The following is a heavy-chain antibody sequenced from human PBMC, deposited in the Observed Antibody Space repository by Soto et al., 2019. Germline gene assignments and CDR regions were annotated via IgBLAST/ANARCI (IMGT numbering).Heavy chain of an antibody. CDR2: TYYRSKWYN. Sequence: SQTLSLTCAISGDSVSSNSAAWNWIRQSPSRGLEWLGRTYYRSKWYNDYAVSVKSRITINPDTSKNQFSLQLNSVTPEDTAVYYCARETAYSSGWNYYYYYGMDVCGQRTTVTVSS. CDR3: ARETAYSSGWNYYYYYGMDV. V-gene: IGHV6-1*01. D-gene: IGHD6-19*01. J-gene: IGHJ6*02. CDR1: GDSVSSNSAA.